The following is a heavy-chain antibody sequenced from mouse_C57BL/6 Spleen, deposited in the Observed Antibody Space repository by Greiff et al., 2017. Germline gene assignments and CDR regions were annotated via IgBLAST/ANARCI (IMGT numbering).Heavy chain of an antibody. CDR3: ARGDYSNSYAMDY. D-gene: IGHD2-5*01. CDR2: INYDGSST. V-gene: IGHV5-16*01. J-gene: IGHJ4*01. Sequence: EVMLVESEGGLVQPGSSMKLSCTASGFTFSDYYMAWVRQVPEKGLEWVANINYDGSSTYYLDSLKSRFIISRDNAKNILYLQMSSLKSEDTATYYCARGDYSNSYAMDYWGQGTSVTVSS. CDR1: GFTFSDYY.